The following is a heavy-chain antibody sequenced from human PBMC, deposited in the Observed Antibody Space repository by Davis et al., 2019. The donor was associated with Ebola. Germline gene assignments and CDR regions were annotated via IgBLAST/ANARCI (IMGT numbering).Heavy chain of an antibody. D-gene: IGHD3-16*02. CDR1: GGSFSGYY. CDR3: ARRQRDMITFGGVIVN. J-gene: IGHJ4*02. Sequence: MPSETLSLTCAVYGGSFSGYYWSWIRQPPGKGLERIGEINHSGSTNYNPSLKSRVTISVDTSKDQFSLKLSSVTAADTAVYYCARRQRDMITFGGVIVNWGQGTLVTVSS. CDR2: INHSGST. V-gene: IGHV4-34*01.